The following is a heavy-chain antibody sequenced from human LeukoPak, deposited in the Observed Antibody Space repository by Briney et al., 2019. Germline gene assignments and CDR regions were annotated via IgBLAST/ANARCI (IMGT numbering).Heavy chain of an antibody. Sequence: ASVKVSCKASGYTSTGHYMHWVRQAPGQGLEWMGWISPSSGDTDYSQRFQGRVTMTRDTSISTAYMELSRLRSDDTAVYYCARAAIAVAGDYHYHYMDVWGKGTTVTVSS. V-gene: IGHV1-2*02. CDR2: ISPSSGDT. CDR3: ARAAIAVAGDYHYHYMDV. CDR1: GYTSTGHY. D-gene: IGHD6-19*01. J-gene: IGHJ6*03.